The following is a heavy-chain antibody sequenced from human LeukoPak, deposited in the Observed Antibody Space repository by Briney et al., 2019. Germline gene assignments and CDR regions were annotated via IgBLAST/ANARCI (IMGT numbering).Heavy chain of an antibody. CDR2: IYYSGST. V-gene: IGHV4-39*01. CDR3: ARLRYQLRRFDP. CDR1: GGSISSYY. D-gene: IGHD2-2*01. Sequence: PSETLSLTCTVSGGSISSYYWGWIRQPPGKGLEWIGSIYYSGSTYYNPSLKSRVTISVDTSKNQFSLKLSSVTAADTAVYYCARLRYQLRRFDPWGQGTLVTVSS. J-gene: IGHJ5*02.